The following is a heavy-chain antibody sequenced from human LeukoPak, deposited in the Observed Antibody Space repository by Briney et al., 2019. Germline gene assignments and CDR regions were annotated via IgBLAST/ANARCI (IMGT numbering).Heavy chain of an antibody. J-gene: IGHJ6*03. Sequence: GGSLRLSCAASGFSFDDYGMSWVRQAPGKGLEWVSGINSNGGSTGYADSVKGRFTISRDNAKNSLYLQMNSLRAEDTALYHCARNRGYDFWSGYQNHYMDVWGKGTTVTVSS. CDR3: ARNRGYDFWSGYQNHYMDV. CDR1: GFSFDDYG. D-gene: IGHD3-3*01. CDR2: INSNGGST. V-gene: IGHV3-20*01.